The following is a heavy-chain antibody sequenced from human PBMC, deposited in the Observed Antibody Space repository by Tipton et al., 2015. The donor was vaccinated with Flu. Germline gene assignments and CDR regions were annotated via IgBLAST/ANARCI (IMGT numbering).Heavy chain of an antibody. CDR2: INHSGST. D-gene: IGHD4-11*01. V-gene: IGHV4-34*01. CDR1: GRSFSGYY. Sequence: TLSLTCAVYGRSFSGYYWSWIRQPPGKGLAWIGEINHSGSTNYNPSLKSRVTISVDTSKNQFSLKLSSVTAADTAVYYCARGGRTTVTPDYWGQGTLVTVSS. CDR3: ARGGRTTVTPDY. J-gene: IGHJ4*02.